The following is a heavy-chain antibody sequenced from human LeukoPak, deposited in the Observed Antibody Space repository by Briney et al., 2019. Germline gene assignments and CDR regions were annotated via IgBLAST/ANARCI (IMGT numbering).Heavy chain of an antibody. J-gene: IGHJ5*02. CDR3: AREKQYCSSSSSCYGRWFDP. CDR2: IWFDGSNE. V-gene: IGHV3-33*01. Sequence: PGRSLRLSCAASGFTFSIYGMHWVRQAPGKGLEWVAIIWFDGSNENYSDSVKGRFTISRDNSKNTLYLQMNSMRAEDTAVYYCAREKQYCSSSSSCYGRWFDPWGQGALVTVSS. CDR1: GFTFSIYG. D-gene: IGHD2-2*01.